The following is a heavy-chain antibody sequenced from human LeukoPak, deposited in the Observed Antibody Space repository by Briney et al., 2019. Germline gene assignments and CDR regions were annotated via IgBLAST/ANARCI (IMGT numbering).Heavy chain of an antibody. CDR2: INPSGGGT. CDR3: ARWVGGPVGINYYGMDV. V-gene: IGHV1-46*01. D-gene: IGHD2-2*01. Sequence: ASVKISCKASGHTFTSYYMEWVRQTPGQGFEWMGMINPSGGGTTYAQKFQDRVTMTRDTSTSTVYMELSSLRSEDTAVYYCARWVGGPVGINYYGMDVWGQGTTVTVSS. CDR1: GHTFTSYY. J-gene: IGHJ6*02.